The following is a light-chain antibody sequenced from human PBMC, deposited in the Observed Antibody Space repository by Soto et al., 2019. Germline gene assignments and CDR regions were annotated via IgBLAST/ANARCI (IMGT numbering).Light chain of an antibody. CDR2: GAS. Sequence: EIVMTQSPATLSVSPGERATLSCRASQSVSSNLAWYQQKPGQAPRLLIYGASTTATGIPARFSGSRSGTEVTLTISSLQSEDFAVYYCQQYNNWPPGTFGQGTKVEIK. CDR3: QQYNNWPPGT. J-gene: IGKJ1*01. CDR1: QSVSSN. V-gene: IGKV3-15*01.